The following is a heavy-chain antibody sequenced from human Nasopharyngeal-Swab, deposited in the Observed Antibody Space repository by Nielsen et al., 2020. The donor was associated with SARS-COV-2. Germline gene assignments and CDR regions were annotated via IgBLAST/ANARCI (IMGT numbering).Heavy chain of an antibody. D-gene: IGHD1-7*01. CDR2: IDWDDDK. Sequence: SGPTLVKPTQTLTLTCSFSGFSLSTSGMCVSWIRQPPGKALEWLARIDWDDDKYYSTSLKTRLTISKDTSKNQVVLTMTNMDPVDTATYYCARTLGRNYEERDAFDIWGQGTMVTVS. V-gene: IGHV2-70*11. CDR3: ARTLGRNYEERDAFDI. J-gene: IGHJ3*02. CDR1: GFSLSTSGMC.